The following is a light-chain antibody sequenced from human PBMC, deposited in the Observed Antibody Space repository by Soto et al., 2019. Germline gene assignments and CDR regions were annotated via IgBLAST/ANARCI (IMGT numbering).Light chain of an antibody. CDR2: GAS. CDR1: QSVSSSY. J-gene: IGKJ2*01. Sequence: EIVLTQSPGTLSLSPRERATLSCRASQSVSSSYLAWYQQKPGQAPRLLIYGASSRATGIPDRFSGSGSGTDFTLTISRLEPEDFAVHYCQQYGSSPPNTFGQGTKLEIK. CDR3: QQYGSSPPNT. V-gene: IGKV3-20*01.